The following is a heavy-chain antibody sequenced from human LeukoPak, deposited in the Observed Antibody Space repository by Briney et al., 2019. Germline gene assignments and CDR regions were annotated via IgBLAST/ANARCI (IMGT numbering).Heavy chain of an antibody. D-gene: IGHD2-2*03. CDR3: ARTDLGNVAFDY. V-gene: IGHV1-69*13. CDR2: IIPIFGTA. Sequence: SVKVSCKASGGTFSNYAISWVRQAPGQGLEWMGGIIPIFGTANYAQKFQGRVTITADESTSTAYMELSSLRSEDTAVYYCARTDLGNVAFDYWGQGTLVTVSS. CDR1: GGTFSNYA. J-gene: IGHJ4*02.